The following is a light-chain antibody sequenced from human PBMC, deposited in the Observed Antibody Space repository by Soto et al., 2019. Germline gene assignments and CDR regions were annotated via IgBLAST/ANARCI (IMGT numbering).Light chain of an antibody. V-gene: IGKV1-12*01. CDR2: AAS. J-gene: IGKJ4*01. CDR1: QDISSW. Sequence: DIQMTQSQSSVSASVGDRVTITCRASQDISSWLAWFQQKPGKAPKLLIYAASSLHIGVPSRFSGSGSATDFTLTINSLQPEDFATYYCQQGNSFPRTFGGGTKVEIK. CDR3: QQGNSFPRT.